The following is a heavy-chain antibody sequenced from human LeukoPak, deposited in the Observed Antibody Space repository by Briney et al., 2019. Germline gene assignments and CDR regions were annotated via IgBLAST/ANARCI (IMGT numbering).Heavy chain of an antibody. CDR2: LSPDGSDT. CDR1: GFTFRNYW. Sequence: GGSLRLSCAASGFTFRNYWMHWVRQAPGKGPVWISRLSPDGSDTNYADSVKGRFTVSRDNAKNTQYLQMNSLRADDTAVYYCASNLAGSSRDYWGQGTLVTVSS. CDR3: ASNLAGSSRDY. J-gene: IGHJ4*02. V-gene: IGHV3-74*01. D-gene: IGHD6-13*01.